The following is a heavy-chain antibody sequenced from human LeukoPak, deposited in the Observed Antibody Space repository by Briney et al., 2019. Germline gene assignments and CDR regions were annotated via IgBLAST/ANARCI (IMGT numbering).Heavy chain of an antibody. CDR3: ARVPTVPAAIKGIDY. CDR2: INHSGST. J-gene: IGHJ4*02. D-gene: IGHD2-2*02. Sequence: SETLSLTCAVYGGSSSGYYWSWIRQPPGKGLEWIGEINHSGSTNYNPSLKSRVTISVDTSKNQFSLKLSSVTAADTAVYYCARVPTVPAAIKGIDYWGQGTLVTVSS. CDR1: GGSSSGYY. V-gene: IGHV4-34*01.